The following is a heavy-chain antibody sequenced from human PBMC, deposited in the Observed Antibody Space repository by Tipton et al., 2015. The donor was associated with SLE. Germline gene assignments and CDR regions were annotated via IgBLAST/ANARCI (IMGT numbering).Heavy chain of an antibody. V-gene: IGHV4-39*07. Sequence: TLSLTCTVSDGSVSSSSKYWAWVRQPPGKGLEWIGSIYYTGTTTYYNSFLKSRVTMSVDTSKNQFSLRLTSVIAADTAVCYCARLHGYSYGLNWFDPWGQGTLISVSS. J-gene: IGHJ5*02. CDR2: IYYTGTTT. CDR1: DGSVSSSSKY. CDR3: ARLHGYSYGLNWFDP. D-gene: IGHD5-18*01.